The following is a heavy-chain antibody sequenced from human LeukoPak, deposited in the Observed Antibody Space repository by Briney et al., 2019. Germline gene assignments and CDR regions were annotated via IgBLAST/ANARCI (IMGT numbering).Heavy chain of an antibody. V-gene: IGHV4-39*02. CDR3: ARDPSGFFDY. D-gene: IGHD1-14*01. CDR2: IYYSGST. Sequence: SETLSLTCTVSGGSISSSSYYWGWIRQPPGKGLKWIGSIYYSGSTYYNPSLKNRVTISVDTSKNQFSLKLSSVTAEDTAVYYCARDPSGFFDYWGQGTLVTVSS. J-gene: IGHJ4*02. CDR1: GGSISSSSYY.